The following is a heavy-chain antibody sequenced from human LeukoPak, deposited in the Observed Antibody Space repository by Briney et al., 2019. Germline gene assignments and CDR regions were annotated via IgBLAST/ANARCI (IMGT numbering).Heavy chain of an antibody. Sequence: PSQTLSLTCTVSGGSISSSDYYWTWIRQHPGKGLEWLGFIYHSGSTYYNPSLKSRVTISVDTSNNQFSLKLNSVTAADTAVYYCATTRAHQFDYWGQGTLVTVSS. CDR3: ATTRAHQFDY. CDR1: GGSISSSDYY. CDR2: IYHSGST. D-gene: IGHD4-11*01. J-gene: IGHJ4*02. V-gene: IGHV4-31*03.